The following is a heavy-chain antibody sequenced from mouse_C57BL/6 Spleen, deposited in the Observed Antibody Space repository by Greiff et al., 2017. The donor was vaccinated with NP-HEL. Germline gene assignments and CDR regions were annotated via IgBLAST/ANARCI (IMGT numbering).Heavy chain of an antibody. CDR3: ARSEDYDVLYYFDY. V-gene: IGHV1-81*01. J-gene: IGHJ2*01. CDR2: IYPRSGNT. Sequence: VQLQESGAELARPGASVKLSCKASGYTFTSYGISWVKQRTGQGLEWIGEIYPRSGNTYYNEKFKGKATLTADKSSSTAYMELRSLTSEDSAVYFCARSEDYDVLYYFDYWGQGTTLTVSS. D-gene: IGHD2-4*01. CDR1: GYTFTSYG.